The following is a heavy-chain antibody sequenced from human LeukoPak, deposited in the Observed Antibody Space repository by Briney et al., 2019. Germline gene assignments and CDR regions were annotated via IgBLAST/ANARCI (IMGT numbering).Heavy chain of an antibody. CDR2: ISGRGDST. J-gene: IGHJ5*02. V-gene: IGHV3-23*01. CDR3: AKVSSGNNDDWFDP. D-gene: IGHD1-26*01. CDR1: GFTFSSYA. Sequence: GGSLRLSCAASGFTFSSYAMSWVRQALGKGLEWVSAISGRGDSTYYADSVRGRFTNSRDNSKNMLYLQMSSLRAEDTAVYYCAKVSSGNNDDWFDPWGQGTLVTVSS.